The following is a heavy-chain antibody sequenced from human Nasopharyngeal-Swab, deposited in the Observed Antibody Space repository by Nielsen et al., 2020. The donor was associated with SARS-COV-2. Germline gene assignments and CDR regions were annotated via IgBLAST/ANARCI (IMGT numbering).Heavy chain of an antibody. CDR1: GFLFNSDW. J-gene: IGHJ6*02. CDR3: ARDWAASGGGLDV. Sequence: GESLKISWAASGFLFNSDWRTWVREAPGKGREWVANIKQDGSERYYVDSVKGSFTISRDNAKKSLWLQMNSLRAEDTAVYYCARDWAASGGGLDVWGQGTTVTVSS. V-gene: IGHV3-7*01. D-gene: IGHD1-26*01. CDR2: IKQDGSER.